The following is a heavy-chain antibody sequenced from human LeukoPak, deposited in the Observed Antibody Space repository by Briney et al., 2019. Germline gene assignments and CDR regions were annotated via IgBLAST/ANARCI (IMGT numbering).Heavy chain of an antibody. CDR2: IVVGSGNT. V-gene: IGHV1-58*01. CDR3: AAEPRGSGTRWFDP. J-gene: IGHJ5*02. Sequence: GTSVKVSRKASGFTFTSSAVQWVRQARGQRLEWIGWIVVGSGNTNYAQKFQERVTITRDMSTSTAYMELSSLRSEDTAVYYCAAEPRGSGTRWFDPWGQGTLVTVSS. D-gene: IGHD3-10*01. CDR1: GFTFTSSA.